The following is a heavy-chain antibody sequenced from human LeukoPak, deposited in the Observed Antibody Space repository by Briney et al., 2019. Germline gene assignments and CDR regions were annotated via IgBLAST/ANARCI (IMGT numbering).Heavy chain of an antibody. CDR3: TTDNGYSSSWSDY. Sequence: GSLRLSCAASGFTFSNAWMSWVRQAPGKGLEWVGRIKSKTDGGTTDYAAPVKGRFTISRDDSKNTLYLQMNSLKTEDTAVYYCTTDNGYSSSWSDYWGQGTLVTVSS. CDR2: IKSKTDGGTT. D-gene: IGHD6-13*01. J-gene: IGHJ4*02. V-gene: IGHV3-15*01. CDR1: GFTFSNAW.